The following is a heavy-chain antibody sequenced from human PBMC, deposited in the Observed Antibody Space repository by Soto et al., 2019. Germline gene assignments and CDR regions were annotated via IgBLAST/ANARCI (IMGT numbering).Heavy chain of an antibody. CDR2: ISSSSSTI. CDR1: GFTFLSYS. V-gene: IGHV3-48*02. CDR3: PRATMIVPSFDY. J-gene: IGHJ4*02. Sequence: GWSLRLSCAASGFTFLSYSMNWVRQAPGKRLEWVSYISSSSSTIYYADSVKGRFTISRDNAKNSLYLQMNSLRDEDTAVYYCPRATMIVPSFDYWGEGTLIHVSS. D-gene: IGHD3-22*01.